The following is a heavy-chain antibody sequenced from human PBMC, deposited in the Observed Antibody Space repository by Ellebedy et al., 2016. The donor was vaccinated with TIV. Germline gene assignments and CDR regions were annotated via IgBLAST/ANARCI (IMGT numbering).Heavy chain of an antibody. CDR2: ISGSGGST. CDR1: GFTFSTYA. CDR3: AKRPGSKDY. V-gene: IGHV3-23*01. D-gene: IGHD1-1*01. Sequence: GESLKISCAASGFTFSTYAMSWVRQAPGKGLEWVSSISGSGGSTHYADSVKGRFTISRANSKNTLYLQMNSLRAEDTAVYYCAKRPGSKDYWGQGTLVTVSS. J-gene: IGHJ4*02.